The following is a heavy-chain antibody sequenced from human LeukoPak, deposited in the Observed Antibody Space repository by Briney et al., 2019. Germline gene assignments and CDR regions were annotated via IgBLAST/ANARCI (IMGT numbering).Heavy chain of an antibody. J-gene: IGHJ4*02. CDR3: ARVKGSGDY. Sequence: SETLSLTCTVSGYSISSGYYWGWIRQPPGKGLEWIGSIYYSGSTYYNPSLKGRVTISVDTSKNQFSLKLSSVTAADTAVYYCARVKGSGDYWGQGTLVTVSS. CDR2: IYYSGST. CDR1: GYSISSGYY. V-gene: IGHV4-38-2*02.